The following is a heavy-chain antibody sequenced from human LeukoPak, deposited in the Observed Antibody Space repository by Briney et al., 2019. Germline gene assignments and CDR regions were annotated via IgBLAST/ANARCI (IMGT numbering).Heavy chain of an antibody. CDR1: GFTFSGFN. CDR3: ATQTVIRRGAH. CDR2: INVLGTTI. Sequence: GGSLRLSCAASGFTFSGFNMNWFRQAPGKGLEWLSFINVLGTTINYAASVKGRFTISRDDSKSLLYLQMNNLRAEDTAVYYCATQTVIRRGAHWGPGTLVIVSS. J-gene: IGHJ4*02. D-gene: IGHD1-26*01. V-gene: IGHV3-48*04.